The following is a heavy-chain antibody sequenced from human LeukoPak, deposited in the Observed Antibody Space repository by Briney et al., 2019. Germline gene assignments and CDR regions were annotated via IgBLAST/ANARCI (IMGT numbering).Heavy chain of an antibody. D-gene: IGHD2-2*02. CDR1: GYTFTGYY. V-gene: IGHV1-2*02. J-gene: IGHJ5*02. CDR3: ARGRHRYCSSTSCYRYNWFDP. Sequence: GASVKVSCKASGYTFTGYYMHWVRQAPGQGLEWMGWINPNSGGTNYAQKFQGRVTMTRDTSISTAYMELSRLRSDDTAVYYCARGRHRYCSSTSCYRYNWFDPWGQGTLVTVSS. CDR2: INPNSGGT.